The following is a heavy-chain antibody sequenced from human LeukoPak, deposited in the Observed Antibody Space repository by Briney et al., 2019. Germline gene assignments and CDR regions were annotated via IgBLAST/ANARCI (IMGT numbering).Heavy chain of an antibody. CDR2: ISGSGGST. CDR1: GFTFSSYA. Sequence: GGSLRLSCAASGFTFSSYAMSWVRQAPGKGLEWVSAISGSGGSTYYADSVKGRLTNARDNSKNTLYLQMNSLRAEDTAVYYCAKVRQYCSSTSCYKYYFDYWGQGTLVTVSS. D-gene: IGHD2-2*02. V-gene: IGHV3-23*01. CDR3: AKVRQYCSSTSCYKYYFDY. J-gene: IGHJ4*02.